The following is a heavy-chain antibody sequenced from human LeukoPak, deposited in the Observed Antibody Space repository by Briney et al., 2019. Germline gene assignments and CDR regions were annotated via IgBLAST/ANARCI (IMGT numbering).Heavy chain of an antibody. CDR2: ISGSGGST. J-gene: IGHJ4*02. V-gene: IGHV3-23*01. CDR3: ATENWNGFDY. CDR1: GFTYSSYS. D-gene: IGHD1-1*01. Sequence: PGGSLRLSCAASGFTYSSYSMNWVRQAPGKGLEWVSVISGSGGSTYYADSVKGRFTISRDNSKNTLYLQMNSLRAEDTAVYYCATENWNGFDYWGQGTLVTVSS.